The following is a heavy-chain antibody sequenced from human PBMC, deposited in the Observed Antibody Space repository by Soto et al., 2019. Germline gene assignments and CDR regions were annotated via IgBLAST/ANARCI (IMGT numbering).Heavy chain of an antibody. V-gene: IGHV3-74*02. D-gene: IGHD1-26*01. Sequence: EVQLVESGGGLVQPGGSLKLSCAASGFSLSNNWMHWVRQDPEKGLVWVSRINSDGRSTSYADSVKGRFTISRDNAKNTLYLHMDSLRAEDTAVYYCARGGRYRENYYFGMDVWGQETTVTVSS. CDR3: ARGGRYRENYYFGMDV. CDR2: INSDGRST. J-gene: IGHJ6*02. CDR1: GFSLSNNW.